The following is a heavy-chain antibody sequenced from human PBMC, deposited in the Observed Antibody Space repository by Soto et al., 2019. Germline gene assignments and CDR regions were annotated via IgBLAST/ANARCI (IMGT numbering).Heavy chain of an antibody. J-gene: IGHJ1*01. Sequence: QVQLQESGPGLVKPSQTLSLTCTVSGGSISSGGYYWSWIRQHPGKGLEWIGYIYYSGSTYYNPSRKRRVTISVDTSKNQFSLKLSSGTAADTAVYDWASNQVHSSGWYVTYFQHWGQGTLVTVSS. V-gene: IGHV4-31*03. D-gene: IGHD6-19*01. CDR1: GGSISSGGYY. CDR3: ASNQVHSSGWYVTYFQH. CDR2: IYYSGST.